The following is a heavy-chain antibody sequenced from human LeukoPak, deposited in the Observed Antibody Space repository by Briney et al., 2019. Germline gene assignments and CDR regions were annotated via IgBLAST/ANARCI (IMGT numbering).Heavy chain of an antibody. CDR1: GGSISSYY. V-gene: IGHV4-59*08. CDR3: ASAYRGDAFDI. Sequence: NPSETLSLTCTVSGGSISSYYCSWIRQPPGKGLEWIGYIYYSGSTNYNPSLKSRVTISVDTSKNQFSLKLSSVTAADTAVYYCASAYRGDAFDIWGQGTMVTVSS. J-gene: IGHJ3*02. CDR2: IYYSGST. D-gene: IGHD1-14*01.